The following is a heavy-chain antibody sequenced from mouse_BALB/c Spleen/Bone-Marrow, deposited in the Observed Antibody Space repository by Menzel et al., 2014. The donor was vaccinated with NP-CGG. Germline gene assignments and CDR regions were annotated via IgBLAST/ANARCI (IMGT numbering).Heavy chain of an antibody. Sequence: EVKLVESGGGLVKPGGSLKLSCAASGFTFSSYAMSWVRQTPEKRLEWVASISSGGSTYYPDSVRGRFTISRDNARNILYLQMSSLRSEDTAMYYCARWYYGSGFAYWGQGTPVTVSA. CDR1: GFTFSSYA. CDR2: ISSGGST. V-gene: IGHV5-6-5*01. D-gene: IGHD1-1*01. CDR3: ARWYYGSGFAY. J-gene: IGHJ3*01.